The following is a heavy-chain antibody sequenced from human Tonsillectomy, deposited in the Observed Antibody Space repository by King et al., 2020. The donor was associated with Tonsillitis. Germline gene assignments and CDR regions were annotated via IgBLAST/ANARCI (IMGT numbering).Heavy chain of an antibody. CDR1: GFTFSNYW. D-gene: IGHD3-22*01. V-gene: IGHV3-7*01. CDR2: IKEEGNVK. J-gene: IGHJ4*02. Sequence: VQLVESGGGLVQPGGSLRLSCAVSGFTFSNYWMACVRQAPGKGLEWRANIKEEGNVKNYVDYVKGRFTISRDNAKNSLYLQMNSLRAEDTAMYYCARAGYSSAYDYWGRGTLVTVSS. CDR3: ARAGYSSAYDY.